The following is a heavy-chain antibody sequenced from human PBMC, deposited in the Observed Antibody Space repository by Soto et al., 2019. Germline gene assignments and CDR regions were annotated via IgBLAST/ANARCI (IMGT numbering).Heavy chain of an antibody. J-gene: IGHJ6*02. CDR2: ITYDGRHQ. CDR3: VKSEDSYVWAPQYNGLED. D-gene: IGHD3-16*01. Sequence: QVKLVESGGGVVQPGRSLRLSCATSGFTFSDYGMHWVRQAPGKGLEWVAHITYDGRHQYHADSVKGRFTISRDNSNKTMSLQMNSLRPDDAAVYYCVKSEDSYVWAPQYNGLEDWGQGTTVTVSS. CDR1: GFTFSDYG. V-gene: IGHV3-30*02.